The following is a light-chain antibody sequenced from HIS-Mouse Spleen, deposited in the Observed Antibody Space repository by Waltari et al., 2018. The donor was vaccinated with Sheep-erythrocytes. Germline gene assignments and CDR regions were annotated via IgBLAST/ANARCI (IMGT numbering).Light chain of an antibody. V-gene: IGLV1-44*01. CDR3: AAWDDSLNGPV. J-gene: IGLJ3*02. CDR2: SNN. Sequence: QSVLTLPPSASGCPGQRVTISCSGRSANLGSNTVNWYQQLPGTAPKHLIYSNNQRPSGVPDRFSGSKSGTSASLAISGLQSEDEADYYCAAWDDSLNGPVFGGGTKLTVL. CDR1: SANLGSNT.